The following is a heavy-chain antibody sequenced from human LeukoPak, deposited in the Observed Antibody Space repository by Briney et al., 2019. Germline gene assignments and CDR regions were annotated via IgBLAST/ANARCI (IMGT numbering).Heavy chain of an antibody. V-gene: IGHV1-69*04. CDR2: IIPILGIA. D-gene: IGHD6-19*01. J-gene: IGHJ3*02. CDR1: GGTFSSYA. CDR3: AKDSSGWYGDAFDI. Sequence: SVKVSCKASGGTFSSYAISWVRQAPGQGLEWMGRIIPILGIANYAQKFQGRVTITADKSTSTAYMELSSLRSEDTAVYYCAKDSSGWYGDAFDIWGQGTMVTVSS.